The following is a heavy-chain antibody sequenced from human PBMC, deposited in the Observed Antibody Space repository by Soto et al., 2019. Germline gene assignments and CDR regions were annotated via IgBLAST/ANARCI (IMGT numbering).Heavy chain of an antibody. V-gene: IGHV4-59*08. CDR3: ARRGTGRYLDV. D-gene: IGHD3-16*01. Sequence: QVQLQEAGPGLVKPSETLSLTCYVSGGSISSYYWNWIRQPPGKGLEWIAHIYNSGNTNYNPSLSSXXTXPXXTSKIQFSLKMTSVTAADTAVYYCARRGTGRYLDVWGQGTTVTVSS. CDR1: GGSISSYY. J-gene: IGHJ6*02. CDR2: IYNSGNT.